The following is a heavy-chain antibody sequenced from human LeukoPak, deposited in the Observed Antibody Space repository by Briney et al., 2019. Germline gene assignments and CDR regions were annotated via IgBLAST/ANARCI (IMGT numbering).Heavy chain of an antibody. V-gene: IGHV1-8*01. Sequence: ASVKVSCKASGYTFTSYDINWVRQATGQGLEWMGWMNPNSGNTGYAQKFQGRVTMTRNTSISTAYMELSSLRSEDTAVYYCAGKVGYDILTGHPYYYYYMDVWGKGTTVTVSS. D-gene: IGHD3-9*01. J-gene: IGHJ6*03. CDR3: AGKVGYDILTGHPYYYYYMDV. CDR2: MNPNSGNT. CDR1: GYTFTSYD.